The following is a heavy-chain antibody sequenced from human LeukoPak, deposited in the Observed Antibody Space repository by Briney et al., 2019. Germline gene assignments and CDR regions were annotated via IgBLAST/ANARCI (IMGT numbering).Heavy chain of an antibody. CDR1: GYXFTSYY. Sequence: ASVKVSCKASGYXFTSYYMHWVRQAPGQGLEWMGIINPSGGSTSYAQKFQGGVTMTRDTSTSTVYMELSSLRSEDTAVYYCARDRSGYDNLDYWGQGTLVTVSS. CDR2: INPSGGST. V-gene: IGHV1-46*01. D-gene: IGHD5-12*01. CDR3: ARDRSGYDNLDY. J-gene: IGHJ4*02.